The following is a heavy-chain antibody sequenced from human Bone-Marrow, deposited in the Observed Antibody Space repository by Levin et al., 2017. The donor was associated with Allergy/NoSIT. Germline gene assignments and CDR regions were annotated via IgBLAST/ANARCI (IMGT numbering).Heavy chain of an antibody. Sequence: PSETLSLTCAVFGGSFSGYSWTWIRQPPVKGLEWIGEVIHSSSSNYNPSLTSRVTISLDTTKNQFSLKLSSVTAADTGIYYCARGNGPIDSWGQGTLVTVSS. V-gene: IGHV4-34*01. CDR3: ARGNGPIDS. D-gene: IGHD2-8*01. CDR2: VIHSSSS. J-gene: IGHJ4*02. CDR1: GGSFSGYS.